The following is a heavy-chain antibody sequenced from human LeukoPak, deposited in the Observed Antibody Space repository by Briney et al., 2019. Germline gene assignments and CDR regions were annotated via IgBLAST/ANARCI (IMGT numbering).Heavy chain of an antibody. D-gene: IGHD1-1*01. Sequence: PSQTLSLTCAVSGGSISSGGYSWSWIRQPPGKGLEWIGYIYHSGSTYYNPSLKSRVTISVDTSKNQFSLKLSSVTAADTAVYYCARGGNGDYDYWGQGTLVTVSS. CDR1: GGSISSGGYS. CDR3: ARGGNGDYDY. J-gene: IGHJ4*02. CDR2: IYHSGST. V-gene: IGHV4-30-2*01.